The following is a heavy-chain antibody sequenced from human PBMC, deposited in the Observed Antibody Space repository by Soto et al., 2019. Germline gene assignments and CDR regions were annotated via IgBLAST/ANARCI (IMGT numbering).Heavy chain of an antibody. CDR2: IWNDGSKK. D-gene: IGHD1-1*01. CDR1: GFTFSTFG. Sequence: QVLLVETGGGVVQPGRSLRLSCAASGFTFSTFGLHWVRQAPGKALEWVAVIWNDGSKKYYADSVKGRFTISRDNSNNTLFLQMNSVRVEDTAVYYCVTGNQNYFDYWGQGTLVTVSS. J-gene: IGHJ4*02. V-gene: IGHV3-33*01. CDR3: VTGNQNYFDY.